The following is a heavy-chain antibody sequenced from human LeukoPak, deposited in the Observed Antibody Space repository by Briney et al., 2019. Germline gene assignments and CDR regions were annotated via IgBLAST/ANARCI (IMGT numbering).Heavy chain of an antibody. CDR3: ARNGDDSSDYYYFDY. D-gene: IGHD3-22*01. CDR1: GGSISSGSYY. V-gene: IGHV4-30-4*07. CDR2: IYNSGTT. J-gene: IGHJ4*02. Sequence: SETLSLTCTVSGGSISSGSYYWSWIRQPPGKGLEWIGYIYNSGTTNYNPSLKSRVTISVDTSKNQFSLKLSSVTAADTAIYYCARNGDDSSDYYYFDYWGQGTLVTVSS.